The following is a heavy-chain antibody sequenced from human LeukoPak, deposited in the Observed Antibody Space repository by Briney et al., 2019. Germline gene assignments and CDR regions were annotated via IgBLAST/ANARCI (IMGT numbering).Heavy chain of an antibody. CDR3: AADGGNYYDY. J-gene: IGHJ4*02. CDR1: GFXLTELA. V-gene: IGHV1-24*01. CDR2: LDPEDGET. Sequence: ASVKVSCKDSGFXLTELAIHWVRQAPGRGLEWVGGLDPEDGETIYAQKFQGRVTMTEDTSTYTAYMEMSSLRSDDTAVYYCAADGGNYYDYWGQGTLVTVSS.